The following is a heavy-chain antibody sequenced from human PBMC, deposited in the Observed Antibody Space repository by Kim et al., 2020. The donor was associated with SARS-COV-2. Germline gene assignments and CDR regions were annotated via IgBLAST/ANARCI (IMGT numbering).Heavy chain of an antibody. V-gene: IGHV4-61*01. J-gene: IGHJ1*01. CDR1: GGPVRSGSYS. CDR2: ISYSGST. D-gene: IGHD6-19*01. Sequence: SETLSLTCTVSGGPVRSGSYSWSWIRQPPGKGLEWIGHISYSGSTNYNPSLKSRVTISVDTSKNQFSLKLSSVTAPDTAVYYCARVAQSSSGGKGKYLQHWGQGTLVTVSS. CDR3: ARVAQSSSGGKGKYLQH.